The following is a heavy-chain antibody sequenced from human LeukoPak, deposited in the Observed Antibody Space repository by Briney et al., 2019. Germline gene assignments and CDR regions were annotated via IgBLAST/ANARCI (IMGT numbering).Heavy chain of an antibody. V-gene: IGHV4-34*01. Sequence: SETLSLTCAVYGGSFSGYYWSWISQPPGKGLEWIGEINHSGSTNYNPSLKSRVTISVDTSKNQFSLKLSSVTAADTAVYYCARGSVIVVVTANMGAYYFDYWGQGTLVTVSS. CDR3: ARGSVIVVVTANMGAYYFDY. J-gene: IGHJ4*02. CDR2: INHSGST. D-gene: IGHD2-21*02. CDR1: GGSFSGYY.